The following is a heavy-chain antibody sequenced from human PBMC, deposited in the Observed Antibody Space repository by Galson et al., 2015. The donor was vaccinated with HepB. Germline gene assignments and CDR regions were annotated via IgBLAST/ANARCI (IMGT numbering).Heavy chain of an antibody. CDR3: ARDAREGSGSYTDY. Sequence: TLSLTCTVSGGSISSSSYYWGWIRQPPGKGLEWIGSIYYSGSTNYNPSLKSRVTISVDTSKNQFSLKLSSVTAADTAVYYCARDAREGSGSYTDYWGQGTLVTVSS. CDR2: IYYSGST. J-gene: IGHJ4*02. CDR1: GGSISSSSYY. D-gene: IGHD3-10*01. V-gene: IGHV4-39*07.